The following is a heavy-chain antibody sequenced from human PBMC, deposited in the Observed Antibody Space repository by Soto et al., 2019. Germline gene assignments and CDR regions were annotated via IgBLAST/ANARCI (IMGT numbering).Heavy chain of an antibody. V-gene: IGHV3-23*01. CDR1: GFTFSNYA. D-gene: IGHD3-22*01. Sequence: GGSLRLSCAASGFTFSNYAMSWVRQAPGKGLEWVSGIGGRATSAYYADSVKGRFAISRDNAYNTLFLQLNSLRAEDTAVYYCAKSRYSDSSGDYYDFWGQGTLVTVSS. CDR2: IGGRATSA. J-gene: IGHJ4*02. CDR3: AKSRYSDSSGDYYDF.